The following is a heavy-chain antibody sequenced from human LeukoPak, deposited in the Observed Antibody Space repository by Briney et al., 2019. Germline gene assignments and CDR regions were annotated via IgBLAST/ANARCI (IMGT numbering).Heavy chain of an antibody. CDR3: ARVSVAGDY. D-gene: IGHD6-19*01. CDR1: GYSFATYW. V-gene: IGHV5-51*01. J-gene: IGHJ4*02. Sequence: GESLQISCKGSGYSFATYWIGWVRPMPGKGVEWMGIIYPGDSDTRYSPSFQGQVTISADKSINTAYLQWSSLKASDTAMYYCARVSVAGDYWGQGTLVTVSS. CDR2: IYPGDSDT.